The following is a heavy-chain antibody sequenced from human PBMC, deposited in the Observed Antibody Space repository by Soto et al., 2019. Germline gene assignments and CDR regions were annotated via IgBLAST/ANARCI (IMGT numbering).Heavy chain of an antibody. CDR1: GFTFNNAW. D-gene: IGHD3-9*01. Sequence: EVRLVESGGGSVKPGGSLRLSCAASGFTFNNAWMNWVRQAPGKGLEWVGRIQSKADGGTTDYAAPVKGRFTISRDDSENTVYLQMNSLKTEDTAMYYCATRPLPHSDILTLFDYWGQEALVTVSS. CDR3: ATRPLPHSDILTLFDY. J-gene: IGHJ4*02. V-gene: IGHV3-15*07. CDR2: IQSKADGGTT.